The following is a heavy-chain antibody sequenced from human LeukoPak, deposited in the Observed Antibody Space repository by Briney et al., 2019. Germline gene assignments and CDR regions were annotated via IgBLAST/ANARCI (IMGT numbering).Heavy chain of an antibody. D-gene: IGHD2-15*01. CDR2: FDPEDGET. CDR1: GYTLTELS. J-gene: IGHJ3*02. Sequence: AASVKVSCKVSGYTLTELSMHWVRQAPGKGLEWMGGFDPEDGETIYAEKFQGRVNMTEDTSTDTAYMELSSLRSEDTAVYYCARGGTSNTDAFDIWGQGTMVTVSS. V-gene: IGHV1-24*01. CDR3: ARGGTSNTDAFDI.